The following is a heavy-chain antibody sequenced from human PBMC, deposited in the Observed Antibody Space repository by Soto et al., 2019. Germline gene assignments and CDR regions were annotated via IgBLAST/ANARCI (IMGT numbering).Heavy chain of an antibody. CDR2: IYHSGST. V-gene: IGHV4-30-2*01. CDR3: ARAGGLGAVAVDY. D-gene: IGHD6-19*01. CDR1: GGSISSGGYS. J-gene: IGHJ4*02. Sequence: QLQLQESGSGLVMPSQTLSLTCAVSGGSISSGGYSWSWIRQPPGKGLEWIGYIYHSGSTYYNPSLKSRVTISVDRSKNQFSLKLSSVTAADTAVYYCARAGGLGAVAVDYWGQGTLVTVSS.